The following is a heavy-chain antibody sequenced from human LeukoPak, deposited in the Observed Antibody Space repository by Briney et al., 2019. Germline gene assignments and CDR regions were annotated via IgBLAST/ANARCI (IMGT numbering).Heavy chain of an antibody. Sequence: ASVKVSCKASGYTFTSYDINWVRQATGQGLEWMGWLSPKNGSTGYAQKFQGRVIMTRNTSISTAYMELSSLTSEDTAVYYCARGRITVFGVITYYYYYYGMDVWGQGTTVTVSS. J-gene: IGHJ6*02. CDR3: ARGRITVFGVITYYYYYYGMDV. CDR1: GYTFTSYD. V-gene: IGHV1-8*01. D-gene: IGHD3-3*01. CDR2: LSPKNGST.